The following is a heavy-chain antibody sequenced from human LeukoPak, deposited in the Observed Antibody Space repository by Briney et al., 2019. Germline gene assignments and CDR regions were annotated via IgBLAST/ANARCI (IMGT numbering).Heavy chain of an antibody. CDR2: ISYDGSNK. D-gene: IGHD3-22*01. CDR1: GFTFSSYA. J-gene: IGHJ3*02. V-gene: IGHV3-30-3*01. Sequence: PGRSLRLSCAASGFTFSSYAMHWVRQAPGEGLEWVAVISYDGSNKYYADSVKGRFTISRDNSKNTLYLQMNSLRAEDTAVYYCARDEYLDYYDSSGPPGAFDIWGQGTMVTVSS. CDR3: ARDEYLDYYDSSGPPGAFDI.